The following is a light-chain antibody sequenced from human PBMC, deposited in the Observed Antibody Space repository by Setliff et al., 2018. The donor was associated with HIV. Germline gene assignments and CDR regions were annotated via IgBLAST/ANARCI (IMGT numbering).Light chain of an antibody. CDR3: GTWDSSLSAVV. CDR2: YNN. J-gene: IGLJ2*01. CDR1: SSNIENNY. V-gene: IGLV1-51*01. Sequence: QSVLTQPPSVSAAPRQKVTISCSGSSSNIENNYVSWYQHLPGTAPKLLIYYNNQRPSGIPDRVPGSKFGTSATLDITGLQTGDEANYYCGTWDSSLSAVVFGGGT.